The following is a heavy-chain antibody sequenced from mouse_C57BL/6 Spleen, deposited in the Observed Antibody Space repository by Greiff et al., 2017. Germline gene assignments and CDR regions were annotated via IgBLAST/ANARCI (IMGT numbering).Heavy chain of an antibody. D-gene: IGHD3-2*02. V-gene: IGHV1-15*01. Sequence: VQLQQSGAELVRPGASVTLSCKASGYTFTDYEMHWVKQTPVHGLEWIGAIDPETGGTAYNQKFKGKAILTADKSSSTAYMELRSLTSEDSAVYYCTRCGDSSGYGFAYWGQGTLVTVSA. CDR2: IDPETGGT. J-gene: IGHJ3*01. CDR3: TRCGDSSGYGFAY. CDR1: GYTFTDYE.